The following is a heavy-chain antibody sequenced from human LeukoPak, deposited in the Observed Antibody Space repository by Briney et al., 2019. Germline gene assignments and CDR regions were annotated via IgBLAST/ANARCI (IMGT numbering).Heavy chain of an antibody. V-gene: IGHV4-39*07. Sequence: SETLSLTCTVSGGSISSSSYYWGWIRQPPGKGLEWIGSIYYSGCTYYNPSLKSQVTISVDTSKNQFSLKLSSVTAADTAVYYCARACVVRGVSPAFDIWGQGTMVTVSS. CDR2: IYYSGCT. J-gene: IGHJ3*02. CDR1: GGSISSSSYY. D-gene: IGHD3-10*01. CDR3: ARACVVRGVSPAFDI.